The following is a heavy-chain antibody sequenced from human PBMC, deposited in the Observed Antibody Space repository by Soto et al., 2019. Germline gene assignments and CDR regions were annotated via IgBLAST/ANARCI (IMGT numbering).Heavy chain of an antibody. J-gene: IGHJ4*02. V-gene: IGHV3-30*18. CDR1: GFTFSSYG. CDR3: AKDVGPNTLLVVVDY. CDR2: ISYDGSNK. Sequence: GGSLRLSCAASGFTFSSYGMHWVRQAPGKGLEWVAVISYDGSNKYYADSVKGRFTISRDNSKNTLYLQMNSLRAEDTAVYYCAKDVGPNTLLVVVDYWGQGTLVTVSS. D-gene: IGHD2-15*01.